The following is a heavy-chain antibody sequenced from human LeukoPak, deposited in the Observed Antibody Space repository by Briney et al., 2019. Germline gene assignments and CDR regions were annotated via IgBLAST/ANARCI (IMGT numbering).Heavy chain of an antibody. Sequence: PSETLSLTCTVSGGSIRSSSYYWGWIRQPPGKGLEWIGTIYYSGSTSYNPSLKSRVTISVDTSKNQFSLKLSSVTAADTAVYYCARASYSYDINGWVPFDYWGQGTLVTVSS. D-gene: IGHD3-22*01. CDR3: ARASYSYDINGWVPFDY. V-gene: IGHV4-39*07. J-gene: IGHJ4*02. CDR2: IYYSGST. CDR1: GGSIRSSSYY.